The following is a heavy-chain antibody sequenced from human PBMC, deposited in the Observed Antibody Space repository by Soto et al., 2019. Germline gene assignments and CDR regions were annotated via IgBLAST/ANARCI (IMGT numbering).Heavy chain of an antibody. J-gene: IGHJ6*02. CDR3: ARDSYYYGSGSYYNDPSPNYGMDV. CDR2: IVPIFGTA. CDR1: GGTFSSYA. D-gene: IGHD3-10*01. V-gene: IGHV1-69*13. Sequence: SVKVSCKASGGTFSSYAISWVRQAPGQGLEWMGGIVPIFGTANYAQKFQGRVTITADESTSTAYMELSSLRSEDTAVYYCARDSYYYGSGSYYNDPSPNYGMDVWGQGTTVTVSS.